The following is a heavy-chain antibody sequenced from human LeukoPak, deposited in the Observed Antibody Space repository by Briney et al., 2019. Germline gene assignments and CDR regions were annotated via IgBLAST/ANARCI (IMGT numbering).Heavy chain of an antibody. J-gene: IGHJ4*02. CDR3: ARGDYGEAPIDY. CDR1: GGSISSYY. V-gene: IGHV4-59*01. Sequence: SETLSLTCTVSGGSISSYYWSWIRQPPGKGLEWIGYIYYSGSTNYNPSLKSRVTISVDTSKNQFSLKLSSVTAADTAVYYCARGDYGEAPIDYWGQGTLDTVSS. D-gene: IGHD4-17*01. CDR2: IYYSGST.